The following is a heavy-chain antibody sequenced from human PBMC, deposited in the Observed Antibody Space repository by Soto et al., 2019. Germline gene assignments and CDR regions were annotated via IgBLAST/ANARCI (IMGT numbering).Heavy chain of an antibody. J-gene: IGHJ4*02. Sequence: PSETLSLTCTVSGGSISSGGYYWSWIRHHPGKGLEWIGYIYYSGSTYYNPSLKSRVTISVDTSKNQFSLKLSSVTAADTAVYYCARSKVLMVYAQFDYWGQGTLVTVSS. CDR2: IYYSGST. D-gene: IGHD2-8*01. CDR1: GGSISSGGYY. CDR3: ARSKVLMVYAQFDY. V-gene: IGHV4-31*03.